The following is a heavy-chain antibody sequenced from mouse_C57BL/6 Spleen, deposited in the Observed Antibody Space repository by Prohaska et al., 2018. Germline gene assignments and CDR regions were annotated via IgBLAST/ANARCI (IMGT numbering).Heavy chain of an antibody. D-gene: IGHD1-1*01. V-gene: IGHV1-26*01. CDR3: ARRGSSWDYYAMDY. CDR2: INPNNGGT. J-gene: IGHJ4*01. Sequence: SHGKSLEWIGDINPNNGGTSYNQKFKGKATLTVDKSSSTAYMELRSLTSEDSAVYYCARRGSSWDYYAMDYWGQGTSVTVSS.